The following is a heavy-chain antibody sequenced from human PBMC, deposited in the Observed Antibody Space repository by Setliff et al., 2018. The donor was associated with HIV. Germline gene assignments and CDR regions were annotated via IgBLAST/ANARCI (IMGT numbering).Heavy chain of an antibody. CDR2: VFYSGGS. Sequence: PSETLSLTCTVSGGSISSYYWGWIRQPPGKGLEWIGSVFYSGGSYYTPSLKSRVTISVDTSKNQFFLKLSSVNAADTAVYYCARHCSGGTCYGPDAENFLHWGQGTLVTVSS. V-gene: IGHV4-39*01. J-gene: IGHJ1*01. CDR1: GGSISSYY. CDR3: ARHCSGGTCYGPDAENFLH. D-gene: IGHD2-15*01.